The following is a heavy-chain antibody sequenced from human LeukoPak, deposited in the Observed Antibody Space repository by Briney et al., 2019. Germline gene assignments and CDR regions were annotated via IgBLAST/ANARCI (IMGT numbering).Heavy chain of an antibody. J-gene: IGHJ4*02. CDR2: MNPNSGNT. Sequence: ASVKVSCKASGYTFTTYDINWVRQATGQGLAWMGWMNPNSGNTGYAQEFQGRVTMTRNTSMSTAYMELNSLRSEDTAVYYCARANYYGSGKKDLDYWGQGTLVTVSS. CDR1: GYTFTTYD. CDR3: ARANYYGSGKKDLDY. D-gene: IGHD3-10*01. V-gene: IGHV1-8*01.